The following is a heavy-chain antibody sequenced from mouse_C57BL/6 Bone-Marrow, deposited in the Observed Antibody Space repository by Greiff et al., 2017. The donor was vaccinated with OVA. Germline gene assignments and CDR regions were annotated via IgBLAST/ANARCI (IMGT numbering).Heavy chain of an antibody. CDR1: GFTFSDYY. J-gene: IGHJ1*03. CDR3: ARLWLRRYCYFEV. V-gene: IGHV5-12*01. D-gene: IGHD2-2*01. Sequence: EVMLVESGGGLVQPGGSLTLSCAASGFTFSDYYMYWVRQTPEKRLEWVAYISNGGGSTYYPDTVKGRFTISRDNAKNTLYLQMSRLKSEDTAMYYCARLWLRRYCYFEVWGTGTTVTVSS. CDR2: ISNGGGST.